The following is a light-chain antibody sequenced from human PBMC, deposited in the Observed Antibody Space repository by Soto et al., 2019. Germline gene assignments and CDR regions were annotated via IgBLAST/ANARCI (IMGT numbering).Light chain of an antibody. Sequence: QSVLTQPPSASGTPGQSVTISCSGSSSNIGTNYVFWYQQLPVTAPKLLIYRNNERPSGVPDRISGSKSGTSASLAISGLRSEDVAGYRCAVWDDSLRGWVFGGGTKLTVL. CDR3: AVWDDSLRGWV. J-gene: IGLJ3*02. CDR1: SSNIGTNY. CDR2: RNN. V-gene: IGLV1-47*01.